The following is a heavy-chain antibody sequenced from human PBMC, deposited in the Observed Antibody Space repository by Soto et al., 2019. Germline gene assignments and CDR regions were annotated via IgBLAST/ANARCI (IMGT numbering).Heavy chain of an antibody. V-gene: IGHV3-66*04. Sequence: GGSLRLSCAASGFTVSSNYMSWVRQAPGKGLEWVSVIYSGGSTYYADSVKGRFTISRDNSKNTLYLQMNSLRAEDTAVYYCARPYCTNGVCALFDYYMDVWGKGTTVTVSS. J-gene: IGHJ6*03. CDR2: IYSGGST. CDR1: GFTVSSNY. CDR3: ARPYCTNGVCALFDYYMDV. D-gene: IGHD2-8*01.